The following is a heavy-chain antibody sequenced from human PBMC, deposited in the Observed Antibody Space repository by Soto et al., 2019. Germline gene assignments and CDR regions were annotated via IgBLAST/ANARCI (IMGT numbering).Heavy chain of an antibody. Sequence: EVHLVESGGGLVQTGGSLRLSCAIFESTVSRDWMNWVRQAPGKGLEWVAHINQDGSEKYYVDSVKGRFTISRDNAKKSLYLQMNSLRPADTAMSSFSGGVGDDFWGQGTLVTGSS. D-gene: IGHD1-26*01. J-gene: IGHJ4*02. CDR1: ESTVSRDW. CDR2: INQDGSEK. CDR3: SGGVGDDF. V-gene: IGHV3-7*04.